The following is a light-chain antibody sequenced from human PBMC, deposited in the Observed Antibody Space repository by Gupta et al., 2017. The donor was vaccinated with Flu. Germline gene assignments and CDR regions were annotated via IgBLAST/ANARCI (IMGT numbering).Light chain of an antibody. CDR1: QSVSSN. CDR3: QQDNNWPWT. J-gene: IGKJ1*01. CDR2: GAS. Sequence: PAPLSVSPGERATLSCRASQSVSSNLAWYQQKPGQAPRLLIYGASTRATGIPARFSGSGSGTEFTLTISSLQSEDFAVYYCQQDNNWPWTFGQGTKVEIK. V-gene: IGKV3-15*01.